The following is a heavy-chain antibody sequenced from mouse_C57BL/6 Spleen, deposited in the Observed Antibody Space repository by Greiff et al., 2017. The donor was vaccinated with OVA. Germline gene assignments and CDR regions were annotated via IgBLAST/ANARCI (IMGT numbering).Heavy chain of an antibody. Sequence: QVQLQQSGAELVKPGASVKMSCKASGYTFTTYPIEWMKQNHGKSLEWIGNFHPYNDDTKYNEKFKGNATLTVEKSSSTVYLELIRLTSDDSAVYYCAGAGYYGSSPYWYFEVWGTGTTVTVSS. D-gene: IGHD1-1*01. CDR3: AGAGYYGSSPYWYFEV. J-gene: IGHJ1*03. CDR2: FHPYNDDT. CDR1: GYTFTTYP. V-gene: IGHV1-47*01.